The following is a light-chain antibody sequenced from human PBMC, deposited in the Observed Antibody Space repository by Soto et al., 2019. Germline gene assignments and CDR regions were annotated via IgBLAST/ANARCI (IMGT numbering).Light chain of an antibody. CDR3: CSYVGSRAVV. J-gene: IGLJ2*01. V-gene: IGLV2-23*01. CDR1: SSDVGGYNY. CDR2: EGT. Sequence: QSALTQPASVSGSPGQSITISCTGTSSDVGGYNYVSWYQQHPGKAPKLMIYEGTKRPSGVSNRFSGSKSGTTASLTISGLQAEDEADYYCCSYVGSRAVVFGGGTKLTVL.